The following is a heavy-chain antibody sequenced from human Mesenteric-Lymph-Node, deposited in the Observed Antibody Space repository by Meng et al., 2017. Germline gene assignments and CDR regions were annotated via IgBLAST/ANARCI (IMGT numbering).Heavy chain of an antibody. D-gene: IGHD3-22*01. Sequence: QVQAPESGPGLVKPSQTLSLTCSVSGGSISSGDSYWSWIRQPPGKGLEWIGYIYYSGSTYYNPSLKSRVTISVDTSKNQFSLKLSSVTAADTAVYYCARGYYDSSGYGYWYFDLWGRGTLVTVSS. CDR1: GGSISSGDSY. CDR2: IYYSGST. J-gene: IGHJ2*01. CDR3: ARGYYDSSGYGYWYFDL. V-gene: IGHV4-30-4*01.